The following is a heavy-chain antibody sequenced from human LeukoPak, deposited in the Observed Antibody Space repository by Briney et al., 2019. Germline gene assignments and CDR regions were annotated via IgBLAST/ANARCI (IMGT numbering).Heavy chain of an antibody. D-gene: IGHD3-22*01. Sequence: GGSLRLSCAASGFTFSSYGMHWVRQAPGKGLEWVAFIRYDGSKKYYADSVKGRFTISRDNSKNTLYLLMNSLRAEDTAVYYCAKDQVVDYYDSSGYQYYFEYWGQGTLVTVSS. CDR2: IRYDGSKK. V-gene: IGHV3-30*02. CDR1: GFTFSSYG. CDR3: AKDQVVDYYDSSGYQYYFEY. J-gene: IGHJ4*02.